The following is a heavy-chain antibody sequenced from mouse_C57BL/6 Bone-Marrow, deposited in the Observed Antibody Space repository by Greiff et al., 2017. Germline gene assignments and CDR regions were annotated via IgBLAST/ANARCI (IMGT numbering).Heavy chain of an antibody. CDR2: INPSNGGT. J-gene: IGHJ3*01. V-gene: IGHV1-53*01. CDR3: ARGGFITTPRFAY. Sequence: QVQLQQSGTELVKPGASVKLSCKASGYTFTSYWMHWVKQRPGQGLEWIGNINPSNGGTNYNEKFKSKATLTVDKSSSTAYMQLSSLTSEDSAVYYCARGGFITTPRFAYWGQGTLVTVSA. D-gene: IGHD1-1*01. CDR1: GYTFTSYW.